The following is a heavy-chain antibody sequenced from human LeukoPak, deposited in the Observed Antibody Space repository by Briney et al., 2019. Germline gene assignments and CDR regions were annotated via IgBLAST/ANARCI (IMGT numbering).Heavy chain of an antibody. CDR3: GYSYGHSLDY. CDR1: GGSISSSSYY. D-gene: IGHD5-18*01. J-gene: IGHJ4*02. Sequence: SETLSLTCTVSGGSISSSSYYWSWIRQPPGKGLEWIGSIHYSGSTYYNPSLKSRVTISVDTSKNQFSLKLSSVTAADTAVYYCGYSYGHSLDYWGQGTLVTVSS. V-gene: IGHV4-39*07. CDR2: IHYSGST.